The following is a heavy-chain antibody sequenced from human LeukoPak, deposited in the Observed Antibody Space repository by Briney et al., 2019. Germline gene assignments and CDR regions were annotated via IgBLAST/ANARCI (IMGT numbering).Heavy chain of an antibody. V-gene: IGHV3-23*01. CDR3: ARDFNWAFDF. CDR2: ISGDGTRT. Sequence: GGSLRLSCAASGFSFSSYAMTWARQAPVKGLEWVSAISGDGTRTYYADSVEGRFTISRDNAKNSVYLQMNSLRAEDSAVYYCARDFNWAFDFWGQGILVTVSS. CDR1: GFSFSSYA. J-gene: IGHJ4*02. D-gene: IGHD1-1*01.